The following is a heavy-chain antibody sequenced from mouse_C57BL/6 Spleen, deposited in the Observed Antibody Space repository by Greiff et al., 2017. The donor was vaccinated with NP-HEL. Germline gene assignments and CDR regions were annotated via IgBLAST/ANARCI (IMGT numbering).Heavy chain of an antibody. J-gene: IGHJ2*01. CDR1: SYSITSGYY. CDR2: ISYDGSN. CDR3: ARDRGAY. Sequence: VQLKESGPGLVKPSQSLSLTCSVTSYSITSGYYWNWIRQFPGNKLEWMGYISYDGSNNYNPSLKNRISITRDTSKNQFFLKLNSVTTEDTATYYCARDRGAYWGQGTTLTVSS. V-gene: IGHV3-6*01.